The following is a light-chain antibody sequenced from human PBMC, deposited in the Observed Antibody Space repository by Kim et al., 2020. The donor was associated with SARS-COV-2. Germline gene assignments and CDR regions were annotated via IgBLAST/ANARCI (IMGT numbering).Light chain of an antibody. J-gene: IGLJ2*01. V-gene: IGLV2-23*02. CDR3: CSYAGSSTLV. CDR1: SSDVGSYNL. CDR2: EVS. Sequence: QSALTQPASVSGSPGQSTTISCTGSSSDVGSYNLVSWYQQHPGKAPKLMIYEVSKRPSGVSDRFSGSQSGNTASLTISGLQAEDEADYYCCSYAGSSTLVFGGGTQLTVL.